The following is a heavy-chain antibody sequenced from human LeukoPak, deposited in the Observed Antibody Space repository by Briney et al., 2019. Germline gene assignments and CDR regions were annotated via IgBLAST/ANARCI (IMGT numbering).Heavy chain of an antibody. D-gene: IGHD5-18*01. CDR2: INHSGST. CDR1: GGSFSGYY. J-gene: IGHJ3*02. V-gene: IGHV4-34*01. Sequence: PSETLSLTCAVYGGSFSGYYWSWIRQPPGKGLEWIGEINHSGSTYYNPSLKSRVTISVDTSKNQFSLKLSSVTAADTAVYYCARSAGYAARNAFDIWGQGTMVTVSS. CDR3: ARSAGYAARNAFDI.